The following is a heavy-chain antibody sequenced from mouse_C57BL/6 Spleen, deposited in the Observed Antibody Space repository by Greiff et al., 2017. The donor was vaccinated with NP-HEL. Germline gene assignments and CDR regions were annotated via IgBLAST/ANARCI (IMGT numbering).Heavy chain of an antibody. CDR1: GYTFTSYW. CDR3: ARPHRGAMDY. J-gene: IGHJ4*01. V-gene: IGHV1-69*01. Sequence: QVQLQQPGAELVMPGASVKLSCKASGYTFTSYWMHWVKQRPGQGLEWIGEIDPSDSYTNYNQKFKGKSTLTVDKSSSTAYMQLSSLTSEDSAVYYCARPHRGAMDYWGQGTSVTVSS. CDR2: IDPSDSYT.